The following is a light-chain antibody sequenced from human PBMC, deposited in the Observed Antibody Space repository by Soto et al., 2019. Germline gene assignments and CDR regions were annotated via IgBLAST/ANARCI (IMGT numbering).Light chain of an antibody. CDR3: QQRQYWPPIT. CDR1: LNVNSY. CDR2: DAS. V-gene: IGKV3-11*01. Sequence: VWTQSPSTLSLSPGERSTLSCSSSLNVNSYLAWYQQKPGQAPRLLIYDASNRAAGIPARFSGSGSGTDFTLTISSLEPEDFAIYYCQQRQYWPPITFGQGTRLEIK. J-gene: IGKJ5*01.